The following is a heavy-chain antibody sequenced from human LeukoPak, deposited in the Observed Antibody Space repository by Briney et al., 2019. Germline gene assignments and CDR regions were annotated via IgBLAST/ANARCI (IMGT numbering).Heavy chain of an antibody. CDR1: GFIFSNYA. D-gene: IGHD3-9*01. J-gene: IGHJ4*01. CDR2: IGGRDGGT. Sequence: PGASLRLFCAASGFIFSNYAMSWVRQTPGKGLEWVSAIGGRDGGTYYADSVKGRFTVSRDDPKNTLHLQMNTLRVEGTAVYYCAKWGDYDILTGYYDSDYWGHGTLVTVSS. V-gene: IGHV3-23*01. CDR3: AKWGDYDILTGYYDSDY.